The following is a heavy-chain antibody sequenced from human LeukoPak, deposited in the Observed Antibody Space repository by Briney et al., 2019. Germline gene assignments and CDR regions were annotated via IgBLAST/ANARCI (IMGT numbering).Heavy chain of an antibody. CDR2: IYYSGST. Sequence: SETLSLTCTVSGGSINSSNYYWGWIRQPPGKGLEWIGTIYYSGSTYYNPSLKSRVTISVDTSKNQFSLKLSSVTAADTAVYYCARTLSSGYPDYFYYMDVWGKGTTVTISS. V-gene: IGHV4-39*07. CDR1: GGSINSSNYY. CDR3: ARTLSSGYPDYFYYMDV. J-gene: IGHJ6*03. D-gene: IGHD3-22*01.